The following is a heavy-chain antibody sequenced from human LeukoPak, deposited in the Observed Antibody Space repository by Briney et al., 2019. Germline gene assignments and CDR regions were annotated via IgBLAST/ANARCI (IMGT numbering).Heavy chain of an antibody. CDR3: ARLRGYSGYDSPWYYYGMDV. D-gene: IGHD5-12*01. V-gene: IGHV4-61*02. CDR1: GRSISSGSYY. Sequence: SETLSLTCTVSGRSISSGSYYWSWIRQPAGTGLEWIGRIYASGSTNYNPSLKSRVTISVDTSKNQFSLKLSSVTAADTAVYYCARLRGYSGYDSPWYYYGMDVWGQGTTVTVSS. CDR2: IYASGST. J-gene: IGHJ6*02.